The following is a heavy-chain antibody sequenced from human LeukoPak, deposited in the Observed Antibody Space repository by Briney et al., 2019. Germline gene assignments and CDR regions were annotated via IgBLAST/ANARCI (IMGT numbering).Heavy chain of an antibody. CDR3: ARDRSGDSYGEPLDH. D-gene: IGHD5-18*01. CDR1: GYTFTGYY. CDR2: INPNSGGT. J-gene: IGHJ4*02. V-gene: IGHV1-2*06. Sequence: ASVKVSCKASGYTFTGYYMHWVRQAPGQGLEWLGRINPNSGGTNDAQNFQGRVTMTRDTSMNTAYMELSRLRGDDTAVYYCARDRSGDSYGEPLDHWGQGTLVIVSS.